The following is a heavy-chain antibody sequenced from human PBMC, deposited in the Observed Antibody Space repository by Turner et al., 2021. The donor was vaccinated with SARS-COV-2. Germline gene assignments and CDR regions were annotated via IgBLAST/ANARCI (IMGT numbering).Heavy chain of an antibody. CDR2: ISYDGSNK. CDR1: GFTFSRYG. D-gene: IGHD6-13*01. V-gene: IGHV3-30*18. J-gene: IGHJ5*02. Sequence: HVPLVESGGGLFQPGRSLRLSCAASGFTFSRYGMHWVRQAPGKGLEWVAVISYDGSNKYYADSVKGRFTISRDNSKNTLYLQMNSLRAEDTAVYYCAKDLGQLDWFDPWGQGTLVTVSS. CDR3: AKDLGQLDWFDP.